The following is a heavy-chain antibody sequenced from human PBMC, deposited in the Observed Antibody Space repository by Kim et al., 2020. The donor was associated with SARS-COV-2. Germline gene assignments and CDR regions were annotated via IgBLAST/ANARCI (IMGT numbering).Heavy chain of an antibody. Sequence: GGSLRLSCAASGFTFSSYSMNWVRQAPGKGLEWVSSISSSSSYIYYADSVKGRFTISRDNAKNSLYLQMNSLRAEDTAVYYCARNENALDSSGRAYFDYWGQGTLVTVSS. CDR1: GFTFSSYS. J-gene: IGHJ4*02. CDR3: ARNENALDSSGRAYFDY. V-gene: IGHV3-21*01. D-gene: IGHD6-19*01. CDR2: ISSSSSYI.